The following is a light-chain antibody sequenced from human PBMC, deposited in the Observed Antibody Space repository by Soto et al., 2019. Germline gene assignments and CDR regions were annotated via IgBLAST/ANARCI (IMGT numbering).Light chain of an antibody. CDR2: SNN. Sequence: QSVLTQPPSASGTPGQRVTISCSGSSSNIGGNSVNWYQHLPGTAPKLLIHSNNQRPSGVPDRFSGSKSGTSASLAISWLQSEDEADYYCAAWDDRLNGPVFGGGTKLTVL. J-gene: IGLJ2*01. CDR3: AAWDDRLNGPV. V-gene: IGLV1-44*01. CDR1: SSNIGGNS.